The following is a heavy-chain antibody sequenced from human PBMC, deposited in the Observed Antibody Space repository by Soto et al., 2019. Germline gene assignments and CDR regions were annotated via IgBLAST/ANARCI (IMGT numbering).Heavy chain of an antibody. CDR3: ARGLGVAVNTPLGY. J-gene: IGHJ4*02. V-gene: IGHV1-3*01. CDR1: GNTFPSYI. Sequence: GASVKVSCKASGNTFPSYIMHWVRRAPGQRLEWMGWIFGGNGNTKYSQKFQGRVTITRDTSASTVYMELSSLTSEDTAVYYCARGLGVAVNTPLGYWGQGTQVTVS. D-gene: IGHD6-19*01. CDR2: IFGGNGNT.